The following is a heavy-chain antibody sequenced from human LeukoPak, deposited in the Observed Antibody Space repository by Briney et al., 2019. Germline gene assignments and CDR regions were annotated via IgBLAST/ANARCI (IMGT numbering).Heavy chain of an antibody. Sequence: GGSLRFSCAASGFTFGSLGMSWVRQAPGRGPEGVANINQDGGTTYYVASVKGRFTISRDNAKNSLSLQMSSLRAEDTAVYYCTKDRQGPNQYHMDVWGKGTTVTVSS. CDR1: GFTFGSLG. V-gene: IGHV3-7*01. J-gene: IGHJ6*03. CDR2: INQDGGTT. CDR3: TKDRQGPNQYHMDV.